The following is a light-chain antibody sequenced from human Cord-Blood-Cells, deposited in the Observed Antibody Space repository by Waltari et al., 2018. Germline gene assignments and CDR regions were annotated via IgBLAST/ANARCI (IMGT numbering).Light chain of an antibody. CDR1: QSISSY. CDR3: QQNYSTPYT. V-gene: IGKV1-39*01. J-gene: IGKJ2*01. Sequence: DIQMTQSPSYLSASVGDRVTITCRASQSISSYLNWYQQKPGKAPKLLIYAASSLQSGVPSMFSGSGSGTDFTLTISSLQPEDFATYYCQQNYSTPYTFGQGTKLEIK. CDR2: AAS.